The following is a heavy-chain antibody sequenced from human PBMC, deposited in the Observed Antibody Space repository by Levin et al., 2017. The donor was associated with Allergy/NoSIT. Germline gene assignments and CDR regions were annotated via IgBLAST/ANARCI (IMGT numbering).Heavy chain of an antibody. J-gene: IGHJ3*02. Sequence: SETLSLTCTVSGGSISSSFWAWIRQAAGKRLEWIGRINDRGDTTYNPSLKSRLIMIVDTSKNQFPLMLTSVTAADTAVYYCARGGVTTDIWGQGTMVSVSS. V-gene: IGHV4-4*07. CDR2: INDRGDT. D-gene: IGHD2-21*02. CDR3: ARGGVTTDI. CDR1: GGSISSSF.